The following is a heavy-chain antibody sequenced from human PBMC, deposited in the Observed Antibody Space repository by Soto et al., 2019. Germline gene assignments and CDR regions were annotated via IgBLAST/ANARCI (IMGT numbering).Heavy chain of an antibody. D-gene: IGHD4-17*01. Sequence: GSLRLSCVASGFTFSTYDMNGVRQAPGKGLEWVSSINRASIYIYYADSVRGRFTISRYNAKNSLYLQMDSLRVEDTAVYYCARRTVTTYHYFDYWGQGTLVTVSS. V-gene: IGHV3-21*01. CDR2: INRASIYI. CDR1: GFTFSTYD. CDR3: ARRTVTTYHYFDY. J-gene: IGHJ4*02.